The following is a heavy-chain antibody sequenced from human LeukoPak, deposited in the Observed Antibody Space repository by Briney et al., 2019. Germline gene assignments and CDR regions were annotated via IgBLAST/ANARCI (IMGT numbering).Heavy chain of an antibody. V-gene: IGHV3-74*01. Sequence: GGSLRLSCAASGFIFSSDWMHWVRQGPAKGLVWVSRINPDGSTTSYADSVKGRFTISRDNAKNTLYLQMNSLRAEDTAVYYCARGGSSWSYFDYWGQGTLVTVSS. J-gene: IGHJ4*02. CDR1: GFIFSSDW. CDR3: ARGGSSWSYFDY. D-gene: IGHD6-13*01. CDR2: INPDGSTT.